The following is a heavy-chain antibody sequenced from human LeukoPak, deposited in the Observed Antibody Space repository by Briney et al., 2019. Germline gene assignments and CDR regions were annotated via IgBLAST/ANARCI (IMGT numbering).Heavy chain of an antibody. D-gene: IGHD2-15*01. CDR1: GGTFSSYA. CDR2: IIPILGIA. J-gene: IGHJ6*02. V-gene: IGHV1-69*04. Sequence: ASVKVSCKASGGTFSSYAISWVRQAPGQGLEWMGRIIPILGIANYAQKFQGRVTITADKSTSTAYMEPSSLRSEDTAVYYCARLGYCSGGSCYSIIDYYYYGMDVWGQGTTVTVSS. CDR3: ARLGYCSGGSCYSIIDYYYYGMDV.